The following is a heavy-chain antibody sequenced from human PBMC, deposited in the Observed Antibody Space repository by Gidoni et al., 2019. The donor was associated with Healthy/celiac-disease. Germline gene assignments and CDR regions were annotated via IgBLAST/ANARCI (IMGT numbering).Heavy chain of an antibody. CDR2: IYYSWST. D-gene: IGHD2-15*01. CDR3: ARDTLYCSGGSCSRNWFDP. V-gene: IGHV4-31*03. J-gene: IGHJ5*02. Sequence: QVQLQESGPGLVKPSQTLSLTCTVPGGSISSGGYYWSWIRQHPGKGLEWIGYIYYSWSTYYNPSLKSRVTISVDTSKNQFSLKLSSVTAADTAVYYCARDTLYCSGGSCSRNWFDPWGQGTLVTVSS. CDR1: GGSISSGGYY.